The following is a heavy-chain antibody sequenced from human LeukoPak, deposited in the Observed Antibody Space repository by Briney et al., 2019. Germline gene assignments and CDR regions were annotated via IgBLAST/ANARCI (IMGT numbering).Heavy chain of an antibody. CDR3: ARIVGAAHFDY. CDR1: GGSISSSRYY. CDR2: IYYSGST. V-gene: IGHV4-39*01. Sequence: SETLSLTCTVSGGSISSSRYYWGWIRQPPGKGLEWIGSIYYSGSTYYNPSLKSRVTISVDTSKNQFSLKLSSVTAADTAVYYCARIVGAAHFDYWGQGTLVTVSS. J-gene: IGHJ4*02. D-gene: IGHD1-26*01.